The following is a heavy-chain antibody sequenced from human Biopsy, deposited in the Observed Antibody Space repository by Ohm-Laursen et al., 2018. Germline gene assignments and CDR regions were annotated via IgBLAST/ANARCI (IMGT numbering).Heavy chain of an antibody. D-gene: IGHD1-26*01. CDR1: GYTFSDYF. Sequence: ASVTVSCKAYGYTFSDYFLHWLRQAPGQGLEWMAWINPNSGGTNYAQKFQGRVTMTRDTSMSTAYMELNRLRSDDTAVYYCARGGLNYWYFDLWGRGTLVTVSS. CDR3: ARGGLNYWYFDL. CDR2: INPNSGGT. J-gene: IGHJ2*01. V-gene: IGHV1-2*02.